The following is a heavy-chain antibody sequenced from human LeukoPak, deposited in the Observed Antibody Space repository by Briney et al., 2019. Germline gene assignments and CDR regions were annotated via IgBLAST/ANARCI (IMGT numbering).Heavy chain of an antibody. V-gene: IGHV1-2*02. CDR1: GYTFTGYY. J-gene: IGHJ6*02. Sequence: ASGKVSCKASGYTFTGYYMHWVRQAPGQGLEWMGWINPNSGGTNYAQKSQGRVTMTRDTSISTAYMELSRLRSVDTAVYYCAREGLLWFGELLSYYYYGMDVWGQGTTVTVSS. D-gene: IGHD3-10*01. CDR2: INPNSGGT. CDR3: AREGLLWFGELLSYYYYGMDV.